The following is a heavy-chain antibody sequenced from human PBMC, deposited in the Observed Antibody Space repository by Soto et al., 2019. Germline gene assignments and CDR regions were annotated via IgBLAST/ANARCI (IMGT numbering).Heavy chain of an antibody. J-gene: IGHJ6*02. Sequence: GESLKISCKGSGYRFTSYWIGWVRQMPGKGLEWMGIIYPGDSDTRYSPSFQGQVTISADKSISTAYLQWSSLKASDTAMYYCATRVQDPGKYYYGMDVWGQGTTVTVSS. D-gene: IGHD6-13*01. V-gene: IGHV5-51*01. CDR2: IYPGDSDT. CDR1: GYRFTSYW. CDR3: ATRVQDPGKYYYGMDV.